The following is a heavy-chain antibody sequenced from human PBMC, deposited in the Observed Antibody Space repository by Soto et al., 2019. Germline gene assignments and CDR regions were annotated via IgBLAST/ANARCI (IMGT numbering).Heavy chain of an antibody. J-gene: IGHJ5*02. CDR2: IYYSGST. CDR1: GGSVSSGSYY. D-gene: IGHD4-17*01. Sequence: PSETLSLTCTVSGGSVSSGSYYWSWIRQPPGKGLEWIGYIYYSGSTNYNPSLKSRVTISVDTSKNQFSLKLSSVTAADTAVYYCARGVYYGVNWFDPWGQGTLVTVS. V-gene: IGHV4-61*01. CDR3: ARGVYYGVNWFDP.